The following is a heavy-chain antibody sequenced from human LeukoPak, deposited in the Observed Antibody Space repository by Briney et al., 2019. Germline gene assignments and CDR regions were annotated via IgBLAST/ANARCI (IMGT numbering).Heavy chain of an antibody. CDR1: GGSFFGYH. Sequence: PSETLSLTCAVSGGSFFGYHWNWIRQVPGKGLECIGEINHRGITNYNPSLKSRVTISVDTSKNQFSLRLRSVTAADTAVYYCARDPTTVITTPYYFDDWGQGTLVTVSS. CDR3: ARDPTTVITTPYYFDD. V-gene: IGHV4-34*01. J-gene: IGHJ4*02. D-gene: IGHD4-23*01. CDR2: INHRGIT.